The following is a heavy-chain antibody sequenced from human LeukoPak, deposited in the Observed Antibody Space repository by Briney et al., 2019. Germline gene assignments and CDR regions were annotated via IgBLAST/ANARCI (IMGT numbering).Heavy chain of an antibody. J-gene: IGHJ3*01. V-gene: IGHV1-2*02. CDR3: ARAGDDRTGHYGSFHF. CDR2: INPKSGAT. D-gene: IGHD3-10*01. Sequence: GASVKVSCKASGYTFDENYIHWVRQAPGQGPEWMGWINPKSGATDSAQKFQGRLTMTRDTSIATASMDLSGLRLDDTGIYYCARAGDDRTGHYGSFHFWGQGTMVTVSS. CDR1: GYTFDENY.